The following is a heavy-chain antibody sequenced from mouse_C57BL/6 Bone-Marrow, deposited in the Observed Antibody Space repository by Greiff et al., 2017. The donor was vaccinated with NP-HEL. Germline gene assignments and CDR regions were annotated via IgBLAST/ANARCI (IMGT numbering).Heavy chain of an antibody. V-gene: IGHV5-17*01. Sequence: VQLQQSGGGLVKPGGSLKLSCAASGFTFSDYGMHWVRQAPEKGLEWVAYISSGSSTLYYADTVKGRFPISRDNAKNTLFLQMTSLRSEDTAMYYFVYDYWAWFAYWGQGTLVTVSA. CDR3: VYDYWAWFAY. CDR2: ISSGSSTL. D-gene: IGHD2-4*01. CDR1: GFTFSDYG. J-gene: IGHJ3*01.